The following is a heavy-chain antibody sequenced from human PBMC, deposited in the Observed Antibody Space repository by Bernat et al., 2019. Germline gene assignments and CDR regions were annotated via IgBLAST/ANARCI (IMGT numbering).Heavy chain of an antibody. CDR1: GYTFTSYG. J-gene: IGHJ4*02. Sequence: QVQLVQSGAEVKKPGASVKVSCKASGYTFTSYGISWVRQAPGQGLEWMGWISAYNGNTNYAQKHQGQVPMTTGTSPSTAYVELRGLGSGGAAVDYGARARTFGWRPYYFDYWGQGTLVTVSS. D-gene: IGHD2/OR15-2a*01. CDR2: ISAYNGNT. CDR3: ARARTFGWRPYYFDY. V-gene: IGHV1-18*01.